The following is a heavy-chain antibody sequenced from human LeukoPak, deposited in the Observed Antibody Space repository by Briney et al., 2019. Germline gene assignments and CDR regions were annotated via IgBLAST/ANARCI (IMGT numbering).Heavy chain of an antibody. CDR3: ARALGYCSGGSCTRGYNWFDP. Sequence: SETLSLTCAVSGGSISSSDYYWGWIRQPPGKGLEWIGSIYYGGSTYYNPSLKSRVTISVDTSMNQFSLKLSFVTTADTAVYYCARALGYCSGGSCTRGYNWFDPWGQGTLVTVPS. D-gene: IGHD2-15*01. J-gene: IGHJ5*02. V-gene: IGHV4-39*01. CDR2: IYYGGST. CDR1: GGSISSSDYY.